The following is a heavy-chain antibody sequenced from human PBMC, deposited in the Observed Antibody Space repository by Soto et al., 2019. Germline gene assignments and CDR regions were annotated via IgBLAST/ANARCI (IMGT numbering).Heavy chain of an antibody. V-gene: IGHV3-23*01. CDR1: GFSFDTYSMSRFS. D-gene: IGHD6-19*01. CDR2: ISGSGGKA. CDR3: AKDRGGFADGWEYFDF. Sequence: EVQLLESGGGLVEPGGSLRVSCAASGFSFDTYSMSRFSMSWVRQAPGKGLEWVSSISGSGGKAYYADSVKGRFTISRDNSKNMVYLQMNSLSAEDTAFYYCAKDRGGFADGWEYFDFWGQGALVTVSS. J-gene: IGHJ4*02.